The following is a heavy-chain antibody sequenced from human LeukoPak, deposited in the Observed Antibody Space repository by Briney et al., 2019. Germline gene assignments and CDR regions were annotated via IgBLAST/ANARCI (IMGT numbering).Heavy chain of an antibody. CDR3: ARENYSNYGPSGYYYYMDV. J-gene: IGHJ6*03. V-gene: IGHV1-18*01. CDR2: ISAYNGNT. D-gene: IGHD4-11*01. Sequence: GASVKVSCKASGYTFTSYGISWVRQAPGQGLEWMGWISAYNGNTSYAQKLQGRVTMTTDTSTSTAYMELRSLRSDDTAVYYCARENYSNYGPSGYYYYMDVWGKGTTVTVPS. CDR1: GYTFTSYG.